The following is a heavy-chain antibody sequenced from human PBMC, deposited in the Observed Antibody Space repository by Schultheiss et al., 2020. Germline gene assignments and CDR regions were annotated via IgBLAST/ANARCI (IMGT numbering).Heavy chain of an antibody. J-gene: IGHJ3*01. Sequence: SETLSLTCTVSGGSISSYFWTWIRQPPGKGLEWIGYIYYSGSTYYNPSLKSRVTISIDKSKNHFSLKLTSVTAADTAVYYCARGYGDLWGQGTMVTVSS. CDR1: GGSISSYF. CDR3: ARGYGDL. CDR2: IYYSGST. D-gene: IGHD6-13*01. V-gene: IGHV4-59*12.